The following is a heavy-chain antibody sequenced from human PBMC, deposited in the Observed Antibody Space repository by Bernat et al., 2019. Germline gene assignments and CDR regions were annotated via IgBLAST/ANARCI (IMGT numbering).Heavy chain of an antibody. D-gene: IGHD3-9*01. CDR2: IYYSGST. J-gene: IGHJ4*02. V-gene: IGHV4-39*01. CDR3: ARHRVDVDWLLLPFDY. Sequence: QLQLQESGPGLVKPSETLSLTCTVSGDSISSSSYYWGWIRQPPGKGLEWIGSIYYSGSTYYNPSLKSRVTISVDTSKNQFSLKLSSVTAADTAVYYCARHRVDVDWLLLPFDYWGQGTLVTVTS. CDR1: GDSISSSSYY.